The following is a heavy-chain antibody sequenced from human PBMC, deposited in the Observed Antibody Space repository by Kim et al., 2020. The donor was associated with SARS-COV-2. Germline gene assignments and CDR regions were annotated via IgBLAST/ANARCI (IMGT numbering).Heavy chain of an antibody. V-gene: IGHV4-31*03. CDR1: GGSISSGGYY. Sequence: SETLSLTCTVSGGSISSGGYYWSWIRQHPGKGLEWIGYIYYSGSTYYNPSLKSRVTISVDTSKNQFSLKLSSVTAADTAVYYCARGGSGYDFRAWFDPWGQGTLVTVSS. CDR2: IYYSGST. J-gene: IGHJ5*02. CDR3: ARGGSGYDFRAWFDP. D-gene: IGHD5-12*01.